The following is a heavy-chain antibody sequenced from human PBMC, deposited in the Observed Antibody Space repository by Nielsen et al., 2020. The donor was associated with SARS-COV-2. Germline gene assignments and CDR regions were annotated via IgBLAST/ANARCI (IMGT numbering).Heavy chain of an antibody. V-gene: IGHV1-69*13. CDR1: GGTFSSYA. J-gene: IGHJ6*03. Sequence: SVKVSCKASGGTFSSYAISWVRQAPGQGLEWMGGIIPIFGTANYAQKLQGRVTITADESTSTAYMELSSLRSEDTAVYYCAADRPDITHSIAFYYMDVWGKGTTVTVSS. CDR3: AADRPDITHSIAFYYMDV. D-gene: IGHD1-14*01. CDR2: IIPIFGTA.